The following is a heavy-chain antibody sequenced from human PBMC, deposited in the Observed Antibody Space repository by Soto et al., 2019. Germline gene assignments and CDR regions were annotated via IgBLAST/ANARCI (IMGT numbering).Heavy chain of an antibody. V-gene: IGHV3-74*01. Sequence: GGSLRLSCAASGFVFNMYWMHWVRQVPGEGPEWVTRINDDGTRTDYADSAKGRFTISRDNAKDILYLQMNALRVDDTAVYYCIRGPRPSSVGTGAFWGQGTLVTAPQ. CDR1: GFVFNMYW. J-gene: IGHJ4*02. D-gene: IGHD3-10*01. CDR2: INDDGTRT. CDR3: IRGPRPSSVGTGAF.